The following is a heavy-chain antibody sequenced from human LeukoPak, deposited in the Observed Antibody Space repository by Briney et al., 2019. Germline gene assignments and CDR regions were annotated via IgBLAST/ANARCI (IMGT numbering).Heavy chain of an antibody. CDR2: INHSGST. J-gene: IGHJ6*02. D-gene: IGHD3-10*01. CDR3: ARARTMVRGVIIVYYYYGMDV. V-gene: IGHV4-34*01. CDR1: GGSFSGNY. Sequence: SETLSLTCAVDGGSFSGNYWSWIRNPQGTGLEWIGEINHSGSTNYNPSLKSRVTISVDTSKNQLSLKLSSVTAADTAVYYCARARTMVRGVIIVYYYYGMDVWGQGTTVTVSS.